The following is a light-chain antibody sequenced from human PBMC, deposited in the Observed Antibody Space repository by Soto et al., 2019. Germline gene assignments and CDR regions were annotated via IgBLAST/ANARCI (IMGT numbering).Light chain of an antibody. V-gene: IGKV4-1*01. CDR3: QQYYTTPLT. J-gene: IGKJ4*01. CDR1: QSVLYSSSNKNY. CDR2: WAS. Sequence: DIVMTQSPDSLAVSLGERATINCKSSQSVLYSSSNKNYLAWYQQKPGQPPKLLIYWASIRESGVPDRFSGSGSGTDFTLTISSLQAEDVAVYYCQQYYTTPLTFGGGTKVGIK.